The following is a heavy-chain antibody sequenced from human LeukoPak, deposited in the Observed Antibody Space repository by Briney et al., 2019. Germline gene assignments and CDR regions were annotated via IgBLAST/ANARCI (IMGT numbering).Heavy chain of an antibody. CDR3: ARDRRVGWKVD. D-gene: IGHD1-1*01. CDR1: GFTFSSYS. V-gene: IGHV3-21*01. Sequence: GGSLRLSCAASGFTFSSYSMNWVRQAPGKGLEWVSSLSSSGTYIYYADSVKGRFTISRDNSKNTLYLQMNSLRAEDTAVYYCARDRRVGWKVDWGQGTLVTVSS. J-gene: IGHJ4*02. CDR2: LSSSGTYI.